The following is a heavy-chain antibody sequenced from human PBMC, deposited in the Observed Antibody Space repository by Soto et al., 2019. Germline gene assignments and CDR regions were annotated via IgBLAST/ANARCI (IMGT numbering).Heavy chain of an antibody. D-gene: IGHD2-2*01. J-gene: IGHJ5*02. V-gene: IGHV4-30-2*01. CDR1: GGSISSGGYS. CDR3: ARSPYQLLGYNWFDP. CDR2: IYHSGST. Sequence: PSETLSLTCAVSGGSISSGGYSWSWIRQPPGKGLEWIGYIYHSGSTYYNPSLKSRVTISVDRSKNQFSLKLSSVTAADTAVYYCARSPYQLLGYNWFDPWGQGTLVTVSS.